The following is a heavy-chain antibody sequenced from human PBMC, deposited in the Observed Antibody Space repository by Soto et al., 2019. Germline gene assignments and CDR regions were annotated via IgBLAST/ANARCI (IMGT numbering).Heavy chain of an antibody. CDR1: GFTFGGSW. V-gene: IGHV3-74*01. Sequence: EVQLVESGGALVQPGGSLRLSCAASGFTFGGSWMHWVRQPPGKGLVWVSRINSDGSSTSDADSVKGRFTISRDNAKSTVYLQMNSLRAEDTAVYYCVRGTNFDYWGQGALVTVSS. CDR3: VRGTNFDY. CDR2: INSDGSST. J-gene: IGHJ4*02. D-gene: IGHD1-1*01.